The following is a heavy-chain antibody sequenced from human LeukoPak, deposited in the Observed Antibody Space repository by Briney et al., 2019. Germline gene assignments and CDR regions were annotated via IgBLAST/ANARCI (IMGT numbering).Heavy chain of an antibody. Sequence: GGSLRLSCAASGFTFSSYSMNWVRQAPGKGLEWVSSISSSSSYIYYADSVKGRFTISRDNAKNSLYLQMNSLRAEDTAVYYCARAPLSLRDYYDSSGYYDYWGQGTLVTVSS. CDR2: ISSSSSYI. V-gene: IGHV3-21*01. CDR3: ARAPLSLRDYYDSSGYYDY. CDR1: GFTFSSYS. J-gene: IGHJ4*02. D-gene: IGHD3-22*01.